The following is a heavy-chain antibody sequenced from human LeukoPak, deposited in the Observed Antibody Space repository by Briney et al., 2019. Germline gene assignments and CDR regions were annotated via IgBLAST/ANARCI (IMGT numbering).Heavy chain of an antibody. CDR3: ARVDSSSWYAGVYYYYYMDV. J-gene: IGHJ6*03. V-gene: IGHV1-18*01. D-gene: IGHD6-13*01. CDR1: GYTFTRYN. CDR2: ISAYNGNT. Sequence: ASVKVSCKASGYTFTRYNISWMRQAPGQGLEWMGWISAYNGNTNYAQKLQGRVTMTTDTSTSTAYMELRSLRSDDTAVYYCARVDSSSWYAGVYYYYYMDVWGKGTTVTVSS.